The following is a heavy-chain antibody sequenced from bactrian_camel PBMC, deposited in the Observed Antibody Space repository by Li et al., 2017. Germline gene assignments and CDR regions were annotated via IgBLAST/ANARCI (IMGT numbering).Heavy chain of an antibody. CDR2: VEDDGTR. Sequence: HVQLVESGGGAVQTGGSLRLSCASSRPSECRCDMYWYRQRIGKDREWVASVEDDGTRKYATYVADRFTVSQDDNKNTMYLQMNSLKAEDAAMYYCKIDVMGPYFNNKWRRKAYWGQGTQVTVS. D-gene: IGHD1*01. CDR1: RPSECRCD. V-gene: IGHV3S53*01. J-gene: IGHJ4*01. CDR3: KIDVMGPYFNNKWRRKAY.